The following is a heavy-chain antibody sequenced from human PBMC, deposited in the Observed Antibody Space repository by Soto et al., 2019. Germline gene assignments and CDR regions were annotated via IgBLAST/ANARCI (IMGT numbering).Heavy chain of an antibody. J-gene: IGHJ4*02. V-gene: IGHV3-74*01. CDR3: TRGPRPSSVGTGAF. Sequence: PGGSLRLSCTASGFTFSMYWMHWVRQVPGKGPEWVSRISDDGSRADYADSVKGRFTISRDNAKNTIYLEMHVLRADDTAVYYCTRGPRPSSVGTGAFWGQGTPVTVSS. CDR1: GFTFSMYW. D-gene: IGHD3-10*01. CDR2: ISDDGSRA.